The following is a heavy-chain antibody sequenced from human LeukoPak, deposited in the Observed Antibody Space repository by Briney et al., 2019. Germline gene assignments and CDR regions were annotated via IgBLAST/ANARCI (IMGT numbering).Heavy chain of an antibody. V-gene: IGHV4-59*08. D-gene: IGHD2-15*01. CDR3: ARLDCISDRCYNY. CDR1: GDSIRTDY. J-gene: IGHJ4*02. Sequence: PSETLSLTCIVSGDSIRTDYWSWIRQSPGKGLEWIGYINYNGNTEYNPFLRSRVTISVDRSKNHVSLKVRSVTAEDTAMYYCARLDCISDRCYNYWGLGTLVTVS. CDR2: INYNGNT.